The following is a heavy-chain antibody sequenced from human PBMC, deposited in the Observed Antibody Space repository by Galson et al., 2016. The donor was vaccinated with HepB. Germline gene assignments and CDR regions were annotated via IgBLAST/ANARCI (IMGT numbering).Heavy chain of an antibody. CDR1: GGSINNYY. CDR2: IYYSGST. J-gene: IGHJ6*02. CDR3: AGVWGSGSSYYYYYYGMDV. V-gene: IGHV4-59*01. Sequence: SETLSLTCTVSGGSINNYYWSWIRQPPGKGLEWIGYIYYSGSTNYSPSLKSRVTLSVDRSKNQLSLKLSSVTAADTAVYYWAGVWGSGSSYYYYYYGMDVWGQGTTVTVSS. D-gene: IGHD3-10*01.